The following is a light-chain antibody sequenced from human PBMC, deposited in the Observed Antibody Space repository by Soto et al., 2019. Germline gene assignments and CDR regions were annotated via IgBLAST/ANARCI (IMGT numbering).Light chain of an antibody. CDR1: SSDVGGYNY. J-gene: IGLJ2*01. V-gene: IGLV2-11*01. Sequence: QSALTQPRSVSGSPGQSVTISCTGTSSDVGGYNYVSWYQQHPGKAPKLMIYDVTERPSGVPDRFSGSKSGNTASLTISGLRDEDESDYYCCSYAGSYTLGAFGGGTKLNVL. CDR2: DVT. CDR3: CSYAGSYTLGA.